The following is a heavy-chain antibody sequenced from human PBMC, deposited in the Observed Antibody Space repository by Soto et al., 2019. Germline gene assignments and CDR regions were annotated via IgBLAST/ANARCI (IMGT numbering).Heavy chain of an antibody. D-gene: IGHD3-3*01. CDR3: AHRVLRTVFGLVTTTAIYFDF. CDR1: GFSLTTSGVG. V-gene: IGHV2-5*02. CDR2: IYWDDGK. J-gene: IGHJ4*02. Sequence: QITLNESGPTVVRPTETLTLTCRFSGFSLTTSGVGVGWIRQSPGKAPEWLALIYWDDGKRYSASLKSRLTITKDTSKFQVVLTVSDLDPTDTATYYCAHRVLRTVFGLVTTTAIYFDFWGQGTPVAVSS.